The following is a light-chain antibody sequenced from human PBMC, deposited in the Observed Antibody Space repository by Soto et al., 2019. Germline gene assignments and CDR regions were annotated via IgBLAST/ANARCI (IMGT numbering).Light chain of an antibody. Sequence: QSALTQPASVSGSPGQSNTISCTGTSSDVGGYNYVSWYQQHPGKAPKLMIYDVSNRPSGVSNRFSGSKSGNTASLTISGLQAEDEADYYCSSYPSSSTWVFGGGTKLTVL. CDR2: DVS. CDR3: SSYPSSSTWV. J-gene: IGLJ3*02. CDR1: SSDVGGYNY. V-gene: IGLV2-14*01.